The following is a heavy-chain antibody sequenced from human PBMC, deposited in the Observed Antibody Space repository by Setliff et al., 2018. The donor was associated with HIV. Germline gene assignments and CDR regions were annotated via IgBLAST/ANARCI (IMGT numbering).Heavy chain of an antibody. D-gene: IGHD3-3*01. V-gene: IGHV3-74*01. J-gene: IGHJ2*01. Sequence: SLRLSCAASGLTFSNYWMHWVRQAPGKGLEWVSRIDSDGSDTNYADSVRGRFTISRDNAKNTVYLQLTSLRAEDTAVYYCARGPQYNFWGGYLGLWGRGTLVTVSS. CDR1: GLTFSNYW. CDR3: ARGPQYNFWGGYLGL. CDR2: IDSDGSDT.